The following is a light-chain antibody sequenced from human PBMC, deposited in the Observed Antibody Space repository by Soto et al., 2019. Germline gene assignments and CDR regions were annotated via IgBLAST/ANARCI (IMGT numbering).Light chain of an antibody. J-gene: IGLJ1*01. CDR3: CSFASSSTYV. CDR1: SSDLAIYNY. CDR2: QVT. V-gene: IGLV2-14*01. Sequence: QSALTQPASVSGSPGQSITISCTGTSSDLAIYNYVSWYQQQPGKAPKLMIYQVTNRPSGVSNRFSASKSGNTASLTISGLQAEDEADYYCCSFASSSTYVFGTGTKLTVL.